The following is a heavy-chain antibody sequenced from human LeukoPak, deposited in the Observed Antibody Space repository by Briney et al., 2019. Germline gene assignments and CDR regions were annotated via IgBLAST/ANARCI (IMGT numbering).Heavy chain of an antibody. D-gene: IGHD4-11*01. J-gene: IGHJ4*02. CDR1: GGSISSGSYY. V-gene: IGHV4-61*02. Sequence: SQTLSLTCTDSGGSISSGSYYWSWIRQPAGKGLEWIGRIYTSGSTNYNPSLKSRVTISVDTSKNQFSLKLSSVAAADTAVYYCARETVTEYYFDYWGQGTLVTVSS. CDR3: ARETVTEYYFDY. CDR2: IYTSGST.